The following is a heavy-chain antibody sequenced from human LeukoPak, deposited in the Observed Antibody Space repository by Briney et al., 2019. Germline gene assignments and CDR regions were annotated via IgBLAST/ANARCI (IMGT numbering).Heavy chain of an antibody. D-gene: IGHD1-26*01. J-gene: IGHJ4*02. V-gene: IGHV1-24*01. Sequence: ASVKVSCKVSGYTLNELSMHWVRQAPGKGVEWMGGFDPEDGETIYAQKFQGRVTMTEDTSTDAAYMELSSLRSEDTAVYYCATGRVRSSVGATSDYWGQGTLVTVSS. CDR3: ATGRVRSSVGATSDY. CDR2: FDPEDGET. CDR1: GYTLNELS.